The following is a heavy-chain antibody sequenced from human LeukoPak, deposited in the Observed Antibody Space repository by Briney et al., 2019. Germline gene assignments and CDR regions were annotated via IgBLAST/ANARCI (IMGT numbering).Heavy chain of an antibody. Sequence: SETLSLTCTVSGGSLSGFYWSWVRQPPGKGLEWIGEIYHSGSTNYNPSLKSRVTISVDKSKNQFSLKLSSVTAADTAVYYCARETKYYDFWSGYYLDYWGQGTLVTVSS. D-gene: IGHD3-3*01. CDR3: ARETKYYDFWSGYYLDY. CDR2: IYHSGST. J-gene: IGHJ4*02. V-gene: IGHV4-4*02. CDR1: GGSLSGFY.